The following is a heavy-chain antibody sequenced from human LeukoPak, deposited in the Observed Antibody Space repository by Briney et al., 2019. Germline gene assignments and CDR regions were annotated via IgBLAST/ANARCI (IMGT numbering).Heavy chain of an antibody. D-gene: IGHD4-23*01. V-gene: IGHV3-30*18. CDR2: ISYDGSNK. CDR1: GFTFSSYG. Sequence: GRSLRLSCAASGFTFSSYGMHWVRQAPGKGLEWVAVISYDGSNKYYADSVKGRFTISRDNSKNTLYLQMNSLRAEDTAVYYCAKDIYGGNWPNDYWGQGTLVTVSS. J-gene: IGHJ4*02. CDR3: AKDIYGGNWPNDY.